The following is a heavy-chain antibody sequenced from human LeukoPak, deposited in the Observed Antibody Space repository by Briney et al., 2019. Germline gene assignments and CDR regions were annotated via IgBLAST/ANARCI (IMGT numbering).Heavy chain of an antibody. CDR1: GFSLSTSGMR. J-gene: IGHJ5*02. CDR2: IDWDDDK. D-gene: IGHD5-24*01. Sequence: SGPALVKPTQTLTLTCTFSGFSLSTSGMRVSWIRQPPGKALEWLARIDWDDDKFYSTSLKTRLTISKDTSKNQVVLTMTNMDPVDTATYYCARTRDGYNWGYWFDPRGQGTLVTVSS. CDR3: ARTRDGYNWGYWFDP. V-gene: IGHV2-70*04.